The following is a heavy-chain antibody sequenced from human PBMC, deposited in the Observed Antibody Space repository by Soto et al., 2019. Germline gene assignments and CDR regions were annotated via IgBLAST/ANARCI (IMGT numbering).Heavy chain of an antibody. CDR3: ARSQYYYGMDV. V-gene: IGHV4-59*01. Sequence: SETLSLTCTVSGGSIRSYYWSWIRQPPGKRLEWIGYIYYIGSTNYNPSLKSRVTISVDTSKNQFSLKLSSVTAADTAVYYCARSQYYYGMDVWGQGTTVTVSS. CDR1: GGSIRSYY. J-gene: IGHJ6*02. CDR2: IYYIGST.